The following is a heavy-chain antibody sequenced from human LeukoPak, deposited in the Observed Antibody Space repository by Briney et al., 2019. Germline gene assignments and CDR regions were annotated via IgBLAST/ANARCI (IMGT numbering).Heavy chain of an antibody. J-gene: IGHJ6*03. CDR2: FDPEKGKT. CDR3: ATLVYYYMDV. V-gene: IGHV1-24*01. CDR1: GYTFNELS. Sequence: ASVKVSCKVSGYTFNELSMHWVRQAPGKGLEWMGGFDPEKGKTIYALKFQGRVTMTEDTSTDTAYMELSSLTSEDTAVYYCATLVYYYMDVWGKGTTVTVSS.